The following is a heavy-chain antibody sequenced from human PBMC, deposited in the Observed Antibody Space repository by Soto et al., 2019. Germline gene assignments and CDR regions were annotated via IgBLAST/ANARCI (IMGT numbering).Heavy chain of an antibody. V-gene: IGHV1-18*01. D-gene: IGHD3-10*01. Sequence: GASVKVSCKASGYIFSNYGITWVRQAPGQGLEWLGWISAYNHNTDSALKFQGRVTLTTDASTSTAYMELRSLRSDDTAVYFCARVDPRGVAVVRDYWGQGTLVTVSS. CDR1: GYIFSNYG. CDR3: ARVDPRGVAVVRDY. CDR2: ISAYNHNT. J-gene: IGHJ4*02.